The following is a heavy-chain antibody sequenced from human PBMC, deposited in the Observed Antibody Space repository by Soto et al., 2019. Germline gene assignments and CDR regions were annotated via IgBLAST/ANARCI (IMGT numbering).Heavy chain of an antibody. Sequence: SGPTLVNPTQTLTLTCTFSGFSLSTSGVGVGWIRQPPGKALEWLALIYWDDDKRYSPSLKSRLTITKDTSKNQVVLTMTNMDPVDTATYYCARTKSNYYGSGRPYYYYYGMDVWGQGTTVTAP. V-gene: IGHV2-5*02. J-gene: IGHJ6*02. CDR2: IYWDDDK. CDR3: ARTKSNYYGSGRPYYYYYGMDV. CDR1: GFSLSTSGVG. D-gene: IGHD3-10*01.